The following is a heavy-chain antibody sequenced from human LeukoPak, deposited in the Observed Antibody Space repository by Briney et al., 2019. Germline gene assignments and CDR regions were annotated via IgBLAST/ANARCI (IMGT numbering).Heavy chain of an antibody. V-gene: IGHV3-23*01. Sequence: HGGSLRLSCAASGFTFSSSAMSWVRQAPGKGLEWVSAISGSGGSTYYADSVKGRFTISRDNSKNTLYVQMNSLRAEDTAVYYCAKGPCIAAAGCYFDYWGQGTLVTVSS. CDR3: AKGPCIAAAGCYFDY. J-gene: IGHJ4*02. D-gene: IGHD6-13*01. CDR1: GFTFSSSA. CDR2: ISGSGGST.